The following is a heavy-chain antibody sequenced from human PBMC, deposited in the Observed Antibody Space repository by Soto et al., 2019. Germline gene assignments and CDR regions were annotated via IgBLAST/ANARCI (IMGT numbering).Heavy chain of an antibody. Sequence: EVQLVESGGGLVQPGGSLRLSCAASGFTFSSHDMHWVRQVTGKGLEWVSGIDSAGDAKYPASVKGRFTISRENAKNSLHLQMNSLRAGDTAVYYCARGGIRGVSWNWFDPWGQGTLVTVSS. CDR1: GFTFSSHD. V-gene: IGHV3-13*01. J-gene: IGHJ5*02. D-gene: IGHD3-10*01. CDR3: ARGGIRGVSWNWFDP. CDR2: IDSAGDA.